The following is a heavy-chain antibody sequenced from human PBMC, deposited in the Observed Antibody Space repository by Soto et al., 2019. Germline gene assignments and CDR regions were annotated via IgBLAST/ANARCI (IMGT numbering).Heavy chain of an antibody. CDR2: ISSSSSTI. CDR3: ARDRGGWGVESGPFDY. Sequence: EVQLVESGGGLVQPGGSLRLSCAASGFTFSSYSMNWVRQAPGKGLEWVSYISSSSSTIYYADSVKGRFTISRDNAKNSLYLQMNCLRDEDTGVYYCARDRGGWGVESGPFDYWGQGTLVTVSS. CDR1: GFTFSSYS. V-gene: IGHV3-48*02. D-gene: IGHD3-10*01. J-gene: IGHJ4*02.